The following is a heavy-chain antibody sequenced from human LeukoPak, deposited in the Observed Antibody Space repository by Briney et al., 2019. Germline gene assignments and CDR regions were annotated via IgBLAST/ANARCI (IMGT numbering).Heavy chain of an antibody. CDR3: ATEGVGATIDY. CDR2: ISSSGSTI. V-gene: IGHV3-48*03. Sequence: GGSLRLSCAASGFTFSSYEMNWVRQAPGKGLEWVSYISSSGSTIYYTDSVKGRFTISRDNAKNSLYLQMNSLRAEDTAVYYCATEGVGATIDYWGQGTLVTVSS. D-gene: IGHD1-26*01. J-gene: IGHJ4*02. CDR1: GFTFSSYE.